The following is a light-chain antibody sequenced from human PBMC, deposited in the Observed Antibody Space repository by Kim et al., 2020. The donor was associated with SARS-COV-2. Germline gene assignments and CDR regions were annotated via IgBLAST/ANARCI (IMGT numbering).Light chain of an antibody. J-gene: IGLJ3*02. V-gene: IGLV6-57*02. CDR1: SGSIASNY. CDR2: END. Sequence: GKSVTISCIGSSGSIASNYGQWYQQRPGGAPTIVISENDQRPSGVPDRCSGSVDSSSNSASLTISGLKTEDEADYHCQSFDGTNVVFGGGTQLTVL. CDR3: QSFDGTNVV.